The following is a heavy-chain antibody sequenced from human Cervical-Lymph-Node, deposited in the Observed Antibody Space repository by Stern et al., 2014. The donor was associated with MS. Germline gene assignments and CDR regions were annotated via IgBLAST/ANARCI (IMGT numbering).Heavy chain of an antibody. CDR3: ARHVQGFDY. J-gene: IGHJ4*02. Sequence: EVQLVESGAEVKKPGESLKISCKLSGYSFTIYYIAWVRQMPGKGLEWMGVIYPYDSDTTYSPSFQGRVPIPADKPIPPAYLQWSSLRAAATAMYYCARHVQGFDYWGQGTLVTVSS. CDR2: IYPYDSDT. V-gene: IGHV5-51*04. CDR1: GYSFTIYY.